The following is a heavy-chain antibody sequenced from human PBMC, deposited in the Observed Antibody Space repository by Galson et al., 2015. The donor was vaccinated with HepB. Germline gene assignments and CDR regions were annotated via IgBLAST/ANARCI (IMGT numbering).Heavy chain of an antibody. J-gene: IGHJ5*02. CDR2: IKQDGSEK. D-gene: IGHD3-10*01. CDR3: ARGRAGVVSS. V-gene: IGHV3-7*01. Sequence: SLRLSCAASGFTFGTYWMCWVRQAPGRGREWDANIKQDGSEKDSVDPAKARFTITRDNAKNSRYLKMNSPRAEDTAVYYCARGRAGVVSSWGQGTLVTVSS. CDR1: GFTFGTYW.